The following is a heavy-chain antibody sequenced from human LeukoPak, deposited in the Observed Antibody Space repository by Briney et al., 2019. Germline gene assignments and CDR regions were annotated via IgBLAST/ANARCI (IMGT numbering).Heavy chain of an antibody. D-gene: IGHD4-17*01. CDR3: ARHLPTTVTRGYSCHPMDV. V-gene: IGHV4-39*01. J-gene: IGHJ6*03. CDR2: INHSGST. Sequence: SETLSLTCTVSGGSISSGGYYWSWIRQPPGKGLEWIGEINHSGSTNYNPSLKSRVTISVDTSKNQSSLKLNSVTAADTAVYYCARHLPTTVTRGYSCHPMDVWGKGTTVSVSS. CDR1: GGSISSGGYY.